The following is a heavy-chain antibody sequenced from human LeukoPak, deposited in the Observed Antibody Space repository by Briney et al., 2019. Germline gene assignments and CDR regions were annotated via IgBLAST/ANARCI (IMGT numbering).Heavy chain of an antibody. J-gene: IGHJ6*02. CDR3: AREGTPVRGMDV. CDR1: GFTVSSNY. Sequence: GGALRLSCAASGFTVSSNYMSGVRPAPGKGVEWVSVIYSGGSTYYADSVKGRFTISRDKSKNTLYLQMNSLRAEDTAVYYCAREGTPVRGMDVWGQGTTVTVSS. V-gene: IGHV3-66*01. CDR2: IYSGGST.